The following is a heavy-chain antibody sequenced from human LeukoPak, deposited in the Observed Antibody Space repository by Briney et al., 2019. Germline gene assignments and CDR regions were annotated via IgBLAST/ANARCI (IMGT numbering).Heavy chain of an antibody. CDR1: GGSITGYY. V-gene: IGHV4-59*12. CDR2: IYHSGST. J-gene: IGHJ3*02. Sequence: SETLSLTCTVSGGSITGYYWSWIRQPPGKGLEWIGYIYHSGSTYYNPSLKSRVTISVDRSKNQFSLKLSSVTAADTAVYYCARDDGESGGDAFDIWGQGTMVTVSS. CDR3: ARDDGESGGDAFDI. D-gene: IGHD3-10*01.